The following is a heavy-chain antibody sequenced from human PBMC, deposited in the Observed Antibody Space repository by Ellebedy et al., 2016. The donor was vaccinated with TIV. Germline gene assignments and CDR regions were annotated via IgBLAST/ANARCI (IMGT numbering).Heavy chain of an antibody. J-gene: IGHJ6*02. CDR2: ISSSSSTI. Sequence: GGSLRLSCAASGFTFSSDSMNWVRQAPGKGLEWVSYISSSSSTIYYADSVKGRFTISRDNAKNSLYLQMNSLRAEDTAVYYCARDPGDGSGSYYKFYYYGMDVWGQGTTVTVSS. CDR3: ARDPGDGSGSYYKFYYYGMDV. CDR1: GFTFSSDS. V-gene: IGHV3-48*04. D-gene: IGHD3-10*01.